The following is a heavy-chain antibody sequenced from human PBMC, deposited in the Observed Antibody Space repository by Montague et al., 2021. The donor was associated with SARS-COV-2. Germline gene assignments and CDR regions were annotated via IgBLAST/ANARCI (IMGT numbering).Heavy chain of an antibody. CDR3: AGDRGRFWHFDL. CDR1: GGSISSYY. Sequence: SETLSPTCTVSGGSISSYYWNWIRQSPGKGLEWIGYIYYSESTKYNPSFKSRVTMLVDTSKRQVSLRLNSVTAADTAVYYCAGDRGRFWHFDLWGRGTLVTVSS. V-gene: IGHV4-59*01. CDR2: IYYSEST. D-gene: IGHD5-12*01. J-gene: IGHJ2*01.